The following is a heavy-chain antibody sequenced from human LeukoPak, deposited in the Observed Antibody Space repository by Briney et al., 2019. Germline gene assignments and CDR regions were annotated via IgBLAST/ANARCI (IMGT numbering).Heavy chain of an antibody. D-gene: IGHD5-24*01. CDR3: ARQEMATTEMGFDY. Sequence: ASVKVSCKASGYRFTSYDMHWVRQAPGQGLEWMGIINPSGGSTSYAQRFQGRVAMTSDTSTTTVYMEVNSLTSEDTAVYYCARQEMATTEMGFDYWGQGTLVTVSS. J-gene: IGHJ4*02. CDR2: INPSGGST. CDR1: GYRFTSYD. V-gene: IGHV1-46*01.